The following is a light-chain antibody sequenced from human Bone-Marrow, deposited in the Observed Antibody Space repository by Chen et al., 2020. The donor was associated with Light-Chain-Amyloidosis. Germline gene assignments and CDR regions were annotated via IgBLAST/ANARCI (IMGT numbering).Light chain of an antibody. J-gene: IGKJ4*01. CDR3: MQALQTPLT. CDR2: LGS. CDR1: QSLLHSNGHTY. V-gene: IGKV2-28*01. Sequence: DIVLTQSPLALPVTPGEPASISCRSSQSLLHSNGHTYLDWYLQKPGQSPQVLIYLGSERASGVPDRFSGSGSGTDFTLKSSRVEAEDVGVYYCMQALQTPLTFGGGTKVEIK.